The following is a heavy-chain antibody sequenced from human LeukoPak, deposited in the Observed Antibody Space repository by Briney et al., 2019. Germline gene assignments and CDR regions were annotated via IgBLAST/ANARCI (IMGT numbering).Heavy chain of an antibody. CDR2: ISSSGST. CDR1: GDSVSSGDYY. V-gene: IGHV4-61*02. D-gene: IGHD3-22*01. J-gene: IGHJ3*02. Sequence: SETLSLTCTVSGDSVSSGDYYWSWIRQPAGKGLECNGRISSSGSTNYNASLKSRVTRSVDTSKNQFSLKLSSVAAADTAVYFCARGPYSYDSSGAFDIWGQGTMVTVSS. CDR3: ARGPYSYDSSGAFDI.